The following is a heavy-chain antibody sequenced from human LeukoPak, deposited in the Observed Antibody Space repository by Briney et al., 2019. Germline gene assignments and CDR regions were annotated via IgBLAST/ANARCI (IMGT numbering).Heavy chain of an antibody. J-gene: IGHJ3*02. Sequence: SVKVSCKASGGTFSSYAISWVRQAPGQGLEWMGRIIPILGIANYAQKFQGRVTITADKSTSTAYMELSSLRSEDTAVYYCARDRGSSWYDAFDIWGQGALVTVSS. D-gene: IGHD6-13*01. V-gene: IGHV1-69*04. CDR1: GGTFSSYA. CDR3: ARDRGSSWYDAFDI. CDR2: IIPILGIA.